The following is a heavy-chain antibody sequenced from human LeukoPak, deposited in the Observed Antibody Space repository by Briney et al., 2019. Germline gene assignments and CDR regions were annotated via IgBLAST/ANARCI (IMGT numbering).Heavy chain of an antibody. CDR1: GGTFSSYA. D-gene: IGHD6-19*01. Sequence: SVKVSCKASGGTFSSYAISWVRQAPGQGLEWMGRIIPIFGTANYAQKLQGRVTITTDESTSTAYMELSSLRSEDTAVYYCARGSSGWSTYYYYYMDVWGKGTTVTVSS. V-gene: IGHV1-69*05. CDR2: IIPIFGTA. J-gene: IGHJ6*03. CDR3: ARGSSGWSTYYYYYMDV.